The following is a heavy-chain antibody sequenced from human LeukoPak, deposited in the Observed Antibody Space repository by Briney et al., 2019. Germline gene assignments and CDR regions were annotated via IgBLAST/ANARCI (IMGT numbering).Heavy chain of an antibody. Sequence: GGSLRLSCAASGFTFSSYEMNWVRQAPGKGLEWVSYISSSGSTIYYADSVKGRFTISRDNAKNSLYLQMNSLRAEDTAVYYCARHLPPYYDILTGYYEYYYYMDVWGKGTTVTISS. D-gene: IGHD3-9*01. CDR1: GFTFSSYE. V-gene: IGHV3-48*03. CDR3: ARHLPPYYDILTGYYEYYYYMDV. J-gene: IGHJ6*03. CDR2: ISSSGSTI.